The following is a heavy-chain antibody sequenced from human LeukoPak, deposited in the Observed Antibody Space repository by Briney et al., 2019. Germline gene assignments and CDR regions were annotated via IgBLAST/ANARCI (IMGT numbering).Heavy chain of an antibody. Sequence: ASVKVSCKASGHNFTGSYLYWVRQAPGQGLEWMGWINPNSGGTNYAQKLQGRVTMTTDTSTSTAYMELRSLRSDDTAVYYCARVRQTTMVRGVNKYLFDPWGQGTLVTVSS. CDR1: GHNFTGSY. D-gene: IGHD3-10*01. CDR3: ARVRQTTMVRGVNKYLFDP. J-gene: IGHJ5*02. CDR2: INPNSGGT. V-gene: IGHV1-2*02.